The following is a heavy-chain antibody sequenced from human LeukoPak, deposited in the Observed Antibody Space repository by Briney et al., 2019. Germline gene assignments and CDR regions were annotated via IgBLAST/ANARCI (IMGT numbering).Heavy chain of an antibody. V-gene: IGHV3-21*01. Sequence: GGSLRLSRAASGFTFSSYSMNWVRQAPGKGVEGVSSISSSRSYIYYADSVKGRFTISRDNAKNSLYLQMNSLRAEDTAVYYCARGRQTSSTDKPKYYYYYMDVWGKGTTVTVSS. D-gene: IGHD6-13*01. CDR3: ARGRQTSSTDKPKYYYYYMDV. CDR2: ISSSRSYI. J-gene: IGHJ6*03. CDR1: GFTFSSYS.